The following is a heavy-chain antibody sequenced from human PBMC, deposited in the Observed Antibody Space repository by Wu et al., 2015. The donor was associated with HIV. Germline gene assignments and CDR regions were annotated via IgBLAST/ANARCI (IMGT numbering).Heavy chain of an antibody. D-gene: IGHD2/OR15-2a*01. CDR3: ARDQYDHYYYYGMDV. V-gene: IGHV1-2*02. J-gene: IGHJ6*02. CDR2: INPNSGGT. Sequence: QVQLVQSGAEVKKPGASVKVSCKASGYTFTGYYMHWVRQAPGQGLEWMGWINPNSGGTNYAQKFQGRVTMTRDTSISTAYMELSRLRSDDTAVYYCARDQYDHYYYYGMDVWGQGTTVTVSS. CDR1: GYTFTGYY.